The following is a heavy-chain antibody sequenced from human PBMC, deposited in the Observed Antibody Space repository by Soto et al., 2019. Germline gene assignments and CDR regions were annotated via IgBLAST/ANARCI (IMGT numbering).Heavy chain of an antibody. CDR2: TYHSGNP. CDR1: GDTISTGGYT. V-gene: IGHV4-30-2*01. Sequence: SETLSLTCDVSGDTISTGGYTWAWIRQPPGKALEWIGHTYHSGNPYYNPSLKSRVIISVDTSKNQFSLELSSLRSEDTAVYYCARDLSPYYYDSSGYYSPFDYWGQGTLVTVSS. CDR3: ARDLSPYYYDSSGYYSPFDY. D-gene: IGHD3-22*01. J-gene: IGHJ4*02.